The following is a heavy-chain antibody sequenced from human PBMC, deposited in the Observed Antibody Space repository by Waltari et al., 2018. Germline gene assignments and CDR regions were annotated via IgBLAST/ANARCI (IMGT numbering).Heavy chain of an antibody. D-gene: IGHD2-21*02. Sequence: QVQLQESGPGLVKPSETLSLTCTVSGGSISSYYWSWIRQPPGKGLEWIGYIYYSGSTNYNPSLKSRVTISVDTSKNQFSLKLSSVTAADTAVYYCARHTAWAKSGMDVWGQGTTVTVSS. CDR3: ARHTAWAKSGMDV. CDR2: IYYSGST. J-gene: IGHJ6*02. CDR1: GGSISSYY. V-gene: IGHV4-59*08.